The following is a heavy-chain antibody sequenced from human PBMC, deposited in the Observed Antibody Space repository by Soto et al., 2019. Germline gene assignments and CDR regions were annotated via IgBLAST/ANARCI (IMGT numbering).Heavy chain of an antibody. CDR3: ARYADKGTSSPNDAFDI. V-gene: IGHV4-31*03. Sequence: NPSETLSLTCTVSGGSTSSGGYYWTWIRQHPGKGLEWIGYIYYSGTTYYNPSLKSRLTIAVDTSKNQFSLRLSSVTAADTAVYYCARYADKGTSSPNDAFDIWGQGTMVTVSS. CDR2: IYYSGTT. CDR1: GGSTSSGGYY. J-gene: IGHJ3*02. D-gene: IGHD6-6*01.